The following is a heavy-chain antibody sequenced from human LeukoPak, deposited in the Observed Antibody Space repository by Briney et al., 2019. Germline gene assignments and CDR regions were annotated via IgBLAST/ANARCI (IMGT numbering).Heavy chain of an antibody. CDR1: GGSISSHY. J-gene: IGHJ6*03. CDR2: IYYSGST. Sequence: SETLSLTCTVSGGSISSHYWSWIRQPPGKGLEWIGYIYYSGSTNYNPSLKSRVTISVDTSKNQFSLKLSSVTAADTAVYYCARTNYYDSSGYRYYYYYYYMDVWGKGTTDTVSS. CDR3: ARTNYYDSSGYRYYYYYYYMDV. V-gene: IGHV4-59*11. D-gene: IGHD3-22*01.